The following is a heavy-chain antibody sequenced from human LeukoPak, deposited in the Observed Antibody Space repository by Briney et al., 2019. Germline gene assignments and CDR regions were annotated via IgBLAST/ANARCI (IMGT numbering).Heavy chain of an antibody. CDR3: AKVRYYDSSGLFDY. V-gene: IGHV3-30*18. CDR1: GFTFSSYG. CDR2: ISYDGSDK. J-gene: IGHJ4*02. Sequence: GGSLRLSCAASGFTFSSYGMHWVRQAPGKGLEWVTGISYDGSDKYYVDSVKGRFTISRDNSKNTLYLQMNSLRAEDTAVYYCAKVRYYDSSGLFDYWGQGTLVTVSS. D-gene: IGHD3-22*01.